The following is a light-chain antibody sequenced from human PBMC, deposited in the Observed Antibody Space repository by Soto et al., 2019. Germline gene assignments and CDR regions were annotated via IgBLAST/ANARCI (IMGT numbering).Light chain of an antibody. Sequence: DNQLTQSPSSISASVADRVTITCRASQAVNSWLAWFQQKPGMAPKLVIYDVSSLQSGVPSRFSGSGSGTEFTLTISSLQPEDFATYYCQQSNNHPISFGQGTRLEIK. CDR2: DVS. V-gene: IGKV1-12*01. CDR1: QAVNSW. J-gene: IGKJ5*01. CDR3: QQSNNHPIS.